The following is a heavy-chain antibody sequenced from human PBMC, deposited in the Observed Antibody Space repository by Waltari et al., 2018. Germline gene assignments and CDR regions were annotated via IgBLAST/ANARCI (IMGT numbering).Heavy chain of an antibody. D-gene: IGHD1-26*01. CDR2: ISSGSNFI. V-gene: IGHV3-21*06. CDR3: ASSYSGKYFDY. J-gene: IGHJ4*02. CDR1: GFSFNFYT. Sequence: EVRLVESGGGLVKPGGSLRLSCAASGFSFNFYTMNWVRQAPGKGLEWVSSISSGSNFIYYAASLKGRFTISRDNAKNSLFLPMNSLRVEDTAVYYCASSYSGKYFDYWGQGTLVTVSS.